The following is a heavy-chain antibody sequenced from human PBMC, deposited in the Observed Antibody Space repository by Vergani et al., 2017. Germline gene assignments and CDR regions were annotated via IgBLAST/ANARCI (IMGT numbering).Heavy chain of an antibody. CDR2: INHSGST. J-gene: IGHJ4*02. D-gene: IGHD1-20*01. V-gene: IGHV4-34*01. CDR1: GGSFSGYY. CDR3: ARYNWNDPYFDY. Sequence: QVQLQQWGAGLLKPSETLSLTCAVYGGSFSGYYWSWIRQPPGKGLEWVGEINHSGSTNYNQSLKSRVTISVDTSKNQFSLKLSSVTAADTAVYYFARYNWNDPYFDYWGQGTLVTVSS.